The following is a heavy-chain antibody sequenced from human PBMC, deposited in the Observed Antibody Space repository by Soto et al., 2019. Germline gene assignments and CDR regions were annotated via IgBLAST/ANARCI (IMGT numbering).Heavy chain of an antibody. Sequence: QLQLQESGPGLVKPSETLSLTCNVSGGSISSTSYYWGWIRQPPGKGLEWIGSIYYSGSTYYNPSRMSRVTISVDASKNQLTLRLSSVTAADTAMNYCERHPRYCSGGSGRAEYSLHWGQGTLVTGS. CDR1: GGSISSTSYY. CDR3: ERHPRYCSGGSGRAEYSLH. V-gene: IGHV4-39*01. CDR2: IYYSGST. J-gene: IGHJ1*01. D-gene: IGHD2-15*01.